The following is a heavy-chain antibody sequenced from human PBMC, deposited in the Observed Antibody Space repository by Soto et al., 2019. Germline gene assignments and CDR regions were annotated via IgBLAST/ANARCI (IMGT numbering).Heavy chain of an antibody. D-gene: IGHD2-21*02. CDR2: IIPIFGTA. Sequence: QVQLVQSGAEVKKPGSSVKVSCKASGGTFSSYAXSWVRQAPXQXLEWMGGIIPIFGTANYAQKFQGRVTITADESTSTAYMELSSLRSEDTAVYYCARDRPSGGDCYYWGQGTLVTVSS. V-gene: IGHV1-69*01. J-gene: IGHJ4*02. CDR1: GGTFSSYA. CDR3: ARDRPSGGDCYY.